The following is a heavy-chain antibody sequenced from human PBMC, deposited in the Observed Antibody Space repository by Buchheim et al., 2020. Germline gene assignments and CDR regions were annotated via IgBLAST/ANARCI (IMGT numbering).Heavy chain of an antibody. CDR1: GYTFISLA. V-gene: IGHV1-3*01. Sequence: QVHLVQSGAEVKKPGASVKVSCKASGYTFISLAIHWVRQAPGQRLEWMGWINAGDGKTKYSKNFQGRVTITRDTSARTASMEVSRLRSEDTAVYFCASPYVSHWHYFDYWGQGTL. CDR3: ASPYVSHWHYFDY. CDR2: INAGDGKT. J-gene: IGHJ4*02. D-gene: IGHD3-16*01.